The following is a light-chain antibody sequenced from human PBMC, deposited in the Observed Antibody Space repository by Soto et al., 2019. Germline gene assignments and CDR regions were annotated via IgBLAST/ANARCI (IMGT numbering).Light chain of an antibody. CDR1: QSVSSK. Sequence: EVVMTQSPDTLSVSPGETATLSCRASQSVSSKLAWYQQKVGQAPRLLIYGASTRATGISARFSGRAAGKVFTLTISRLQHEYFANYCCQTYDSYPLTFGGGTKVDIK. V-gene: IGKV3-15*01. CDR3: QTYDSYPLT. CDR2: GAS. J-gene: IGKJ4*01.